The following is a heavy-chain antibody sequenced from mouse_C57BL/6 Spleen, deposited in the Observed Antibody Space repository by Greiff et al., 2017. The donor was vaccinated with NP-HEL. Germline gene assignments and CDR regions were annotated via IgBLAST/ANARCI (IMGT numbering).Heavy chain of an antibody. CDR2: IHPNSGST. J-gene: IGHJ4*01. D-gene: IGHD2-4*01. V-gene: IGHV1-64*01. Sequence: QVQLQQPGAELVKPGASVKLSCKASGYTFTSYWMHWVKQRPGHGLEWIGMIHPNSGSTNYNEKFKSKATLTVDKSSSTAYMQLSSLTSEDSAVYYCARADYEGYAMDYWGQGTSVTVSS. CDR1: GYTFTSYW. CDR3: ARADYEGYAMDY.